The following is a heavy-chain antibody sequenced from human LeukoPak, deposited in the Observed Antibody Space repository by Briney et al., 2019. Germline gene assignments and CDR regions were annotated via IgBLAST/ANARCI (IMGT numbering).Heavy chain of an antibody. CDR2: AVPIFGTA. J-gene: IGHJ4*02. CDR3: ARDGEGGYYGSGSYPFDY. D-gene: IGHD3-10*01. Sequence: GASVKVSCKGSGATFSSYAISWVRQAPGQGLEWMGGAVPIFGTADYAQKFQGRVTITADKSTSTAYMELSSLRSEDTAVYYCARDGEGGYYGSGSYPFDYWGQGTLVTVSS. CDR1: GATFSSYA. V-gene: IGHV1-69*06.